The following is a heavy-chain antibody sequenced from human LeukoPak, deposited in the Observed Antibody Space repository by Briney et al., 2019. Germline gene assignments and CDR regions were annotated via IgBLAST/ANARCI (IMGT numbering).Heavy chain of an antibody. D-gene: IGHD3-16*01. CDR1: GYSFTSYW. CDR2: IYPGDSDT. V-gene: IGHV5-51*03. Sequence: GESLKISCKGSGYSFTSYWIGWVRQMPGKGLEWMGIIYPGDSDTRYSPSFQGQVTISADKSISTAYLQWSSLTASDTAMYYCARFPFTFGGVPYYFDYWGQGTLVTVSS. CDR3: ARFPFTFGGVPYYFDY. J-gene: IGHJ4*02.